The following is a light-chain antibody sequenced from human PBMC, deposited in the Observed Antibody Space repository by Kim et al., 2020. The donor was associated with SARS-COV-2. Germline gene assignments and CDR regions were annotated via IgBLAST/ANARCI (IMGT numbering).Light chain of an antibody. CDR1: QSVSSN. CDR3: QQYNNWPPLT. V-gene: IGKV3-15*01. CDR2: SAA. Sequence: AVERATLTGRASQSVSSNLAWEQQKPGQEPRLRIYSAATRANGIPARFSGSGAGTEFTITISSMQYEDFAGYYCQQYNNWPPLTFGGGTKVDIK. J-gene: IGKJ4*01.